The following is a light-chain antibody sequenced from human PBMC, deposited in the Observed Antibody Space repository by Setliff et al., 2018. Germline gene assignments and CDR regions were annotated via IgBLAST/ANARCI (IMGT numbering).Light chain of an antibody. CDR2: EVT. CDR3: SSYTSSNTDIYV. J-gene: IGLJ1*01. Sequence: QSALTQPASVSGSPGQSITISCTGSSSDVGDYNYVSWYQQHPGKAPKLMIYEVTNRPSGVSNRFSGPKSGNTASLTISGLQAEDEADYYCSSYTSSNTDIYVFGTGTKGTVL. V-gene: IGLV2-14*01. CDR1: SSDVGDYNY.